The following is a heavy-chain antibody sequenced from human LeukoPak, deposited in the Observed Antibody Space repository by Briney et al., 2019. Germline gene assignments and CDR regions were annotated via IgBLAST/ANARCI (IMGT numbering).Heavy chain of an antibody. CDR3: AKGTLTAGLYYYYYMDV. Sequence: GGSLRLSCAASGFTFTAYAMSWVRQAPGKGLEWVSAISGSGAYTYYADSVRGRFTISRDNSKNPLYLQMNSLRAEDTAVYFCAKGTLTAGLYYYYYMDVWGIGTTVTVSS. CDR1: GFTFTAYA. D-gene: IGHD6-13*01. J-gene: IGHJ6*03. CDR2: ISGSGAYT. V-gene: IGHV3-23*01.